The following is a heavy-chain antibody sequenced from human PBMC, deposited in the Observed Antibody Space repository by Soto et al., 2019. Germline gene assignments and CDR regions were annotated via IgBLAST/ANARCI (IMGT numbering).Heavy chain of an antibody. D-gene: IGHD2-2*01. CDR1: AYTFTSYA. CDR2: INAGNGDT. Sequence: QVQLVQSGAEVKKPGASVTVSCKASAYTFTSYAMYWVRQAPGQRLEWMGWINAGNGDTKYSQKCQGRGTITRDTSASTAYMELSSLRSEDTAVYYCARDYCSSTSCVFDYWGQGTLVTVSS. V-gene: IGHV1-3*01. CDR3: ARDYCSSTSCVFDY. J-gene: IGHJ4*02.